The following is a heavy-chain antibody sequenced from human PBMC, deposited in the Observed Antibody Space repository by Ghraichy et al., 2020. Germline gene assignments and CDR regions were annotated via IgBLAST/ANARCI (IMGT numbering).Heavy chain of an antibody. D-gene: IGHD3-3*01. Sequence: GESLNISCKGSGYSFTSYWIGWVRQMPGKGLEWMGIIYPGDSDTRYSPSFQGQVTISADKSISTAYLQWSSLKASDTAMYYCARPIWSGYAKQYYFDYWGQGTLVTVSS. V-gene: IGHV5-51*01. CDR2: IYPGDSDT. CDR1: GYSFTSYW. CDR3: ARPIWSGYAKQYYFDY. J-gene: IGHJ4*02.